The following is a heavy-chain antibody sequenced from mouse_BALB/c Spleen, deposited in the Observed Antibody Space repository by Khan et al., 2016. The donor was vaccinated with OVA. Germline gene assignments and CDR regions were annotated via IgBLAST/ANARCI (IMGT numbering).Heavy chain of an antibody. Sequence: EVQLQESGPGLVKPSQSLSLTCSVTGYSITSGYFWNWIRQFPGNILEWMGYISYDGDSNYNPSLKNRTPITRDTPKNQFFLKLNSVTPEDTAAFYCPRGGSSGPAWFAYWGQGTLVTVSP. CDR2: ISYDGDS. V-gene: IGHV3-6*01. CDR3: PRGGSSGPAWFAY. D-gene: IGHD3-1*01. CDR1: GYSITSGYF. J-gene: IGHJ3*01.